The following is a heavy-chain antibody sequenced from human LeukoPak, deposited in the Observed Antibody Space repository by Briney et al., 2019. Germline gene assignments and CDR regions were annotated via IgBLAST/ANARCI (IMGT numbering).Heavy chain of an antibody. CDR2: IYYSGST. Sequence: PSETLPLTCTVSGGSISSSSYYWGWIRQPPGKGLEWIGSIYYSGSTYYNPSLKSRVTISVDTSKNQFSLKLSSVTAADTAVYYCARDRFPDYYGSGSYFDYWGQGTLVTVSS. J-gene: IGHJ4*02. V-gene: IGHV4-39*07. CDR3: ARDRFPDYYGSGSYFDY. CDR1: GGSISSSSYY. D-gene: IGHD3-10*01.